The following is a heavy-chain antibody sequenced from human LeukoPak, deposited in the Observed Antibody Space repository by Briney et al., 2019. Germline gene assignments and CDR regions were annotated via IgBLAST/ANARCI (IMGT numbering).Heavy chain of an antibody. CDR1: GGSITSSSYY. Sequence: SETLSLTCTVSGGSITSSSYYWGWIRQPPGKGLEWIGCIYYSGSTYYNPSLKSRVTISVDTSKNQFSLKLSSVTAADTAVYYCARGASSGVLTNWFDPWGQGTLVTVSS. CDR3: ARGASSGVLTNWFDP. CDR2: IYYSGST. V-gene: IGHV4-39*01. J-gene: IGHJ5*02. D-gene: IGHD3-3*01.